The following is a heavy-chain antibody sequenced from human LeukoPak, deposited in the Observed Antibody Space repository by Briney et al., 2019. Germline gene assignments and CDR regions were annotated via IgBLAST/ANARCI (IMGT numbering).Heavy chain of an antibody. CDR1: GFTFSNYA. CDR3: ARGGSYSSGWYPFDY. J-gene: IGHJ4*02. CDR2: ISYDGSHK. V-gene: IGHV3-30*04. Sequence: PGRSLRLSCAASGFTFSNYAMTWVRQAPGKGLEWVAIISYDGSHKYYADSVKGRFTISRDNSRDILYLQMNSLRAEGTAVYYCARGGSYSSGWYPFDYWGQGTLVTVSS. D-gene: IGHD6-19*01.